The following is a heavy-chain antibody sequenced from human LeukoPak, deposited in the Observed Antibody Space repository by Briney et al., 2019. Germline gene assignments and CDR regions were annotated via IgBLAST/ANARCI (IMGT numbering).Heavy chain of an antibody. D-gene: IGHD3-22*01. CDR3: ARDGGEYYYDSSGYYPPHNAFDI. CDR2: INPNSGGT. Sequence: GASVKVSCKASGYTFTGYYMHWVRQAPGQGLEWMGWINPNSGGTNYAQKFQGRVTMTRDTSISTAYMELSRLRSDDTAVYYCARDGGEYYYDSSGYYPPHNAFDIWGQGTMVTVSS. CDR1: GYTFTGYY. V-gene: IGHV1-2*02. J-gene: IGHJ3*02.